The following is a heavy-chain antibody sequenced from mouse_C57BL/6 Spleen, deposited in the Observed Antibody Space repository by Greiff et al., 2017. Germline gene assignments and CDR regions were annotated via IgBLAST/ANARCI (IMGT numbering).Heavy chain of an antibody. CDR1: GYTFTDYN. D-gene: IGHD1-1*01. Sequence: EVQLQESGPELVKPGASVKIPCKASGYTFTDYNMDWVKQSHGKSLEWIGDINPNNGGTIYNQKFKGKATLTVDKSSSTAYMELRSLTSEDTAVYYCARSLITTVRYFDVWGTGTTVTVSS. J-gene: IGHJ1*03. V-gene: IGHV1-18*01. CDR2: INPNNGGT. CDR3: ARSLITTVRYFDV.